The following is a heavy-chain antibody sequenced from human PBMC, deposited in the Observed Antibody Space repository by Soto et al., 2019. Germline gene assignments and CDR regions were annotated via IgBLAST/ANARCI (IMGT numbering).Heavy chain of an antibody. CDR2: IYDSGST. CDR3: ARDNGVGP. CDR1: GGSISSGDYY. D-gene: IGHD2-8*01. V-gene: IGHV4-30-4*01. J-gene: IGHJ5*02. Sequence: QVQLQESGPGLVKPSQTLSLTCTVSGGSISSGDYYWSWIRQPPGKGLEWIGYIYDSGSTYYNSSXKTRGNITLDTATNQFSLKLTSVTAADTAVYYCARDNGVGPWGQGTLVTVSS.